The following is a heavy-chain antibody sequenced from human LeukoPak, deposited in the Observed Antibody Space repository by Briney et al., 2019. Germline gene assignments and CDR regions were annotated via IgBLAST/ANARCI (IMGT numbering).Heavy chain of an antibody. CDR1: GFTFSSYA. D-gene: IGHD6-13*01. V-gene: IGHV3-23*01. J-gene: IGHJ5*02. CDR2: ISVSGGST. CDR3: AKQQLGSDFDWFDP. Sequence: GGSLRLSCAASGFTFSSYAMSWVRQAPGKGLEWVSAISVSGGSTYYADSVKGRFTIYRDTSKNTLYLQMNSLRAEDTAVYYRAKQQLGSDFDWFDPWGQGTLVTVSS.